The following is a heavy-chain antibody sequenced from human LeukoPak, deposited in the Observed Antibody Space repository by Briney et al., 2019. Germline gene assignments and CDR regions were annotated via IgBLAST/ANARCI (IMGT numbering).Heavy chain of an antibody. V-gene: IGHV1-69*13. D-gene: IGHD6-13*01. CDR1: GGTFSSYA. CDR2: IILIFGTA. CDR3: ARFEAAAGFYYFDC. Sequence: SVKVSCKASGGTFSSYAISWVRQAPGQGLEWMGGIILIFGTANYEQKFQGRDTITVDESTNTAYMELSSLICEDTGVYYCARFEAAAGFYYFDCWGQGTLVTVSS. J-gene: IGHJ4*02.